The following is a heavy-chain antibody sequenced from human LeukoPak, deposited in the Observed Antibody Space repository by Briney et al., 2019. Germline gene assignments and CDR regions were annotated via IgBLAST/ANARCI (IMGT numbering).Heavy chain of an antibody. Sequence: ASVKVSCKASGYTLTSYDINWVRQATGQGLEWMGRMNPNSGRTGYAQNFQGRITITRNTSISTAYMELSSLRSEDTAVYYCTRETSSRYFDYWAQGTLVTVSS. CDR3: TRETSSRYFDY. CDR2: MNPNSGRT. V-gene: IGHV1-8*01. CDR1: GYTLTSYD. J-gene: IGHJ4*02.